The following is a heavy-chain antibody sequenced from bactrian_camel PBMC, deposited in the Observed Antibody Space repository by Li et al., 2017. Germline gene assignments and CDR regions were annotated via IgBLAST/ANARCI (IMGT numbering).Heavy chain of an antibody. V-gene: IGHV3S40*01. Sequence: DVQLVESGGGSVQAGGSLRLSCAASGYTYNRNCMAWFRLAPRKEREGVARIATGSGNTYYADSVKGRFTISQDNAKNTVYLQMNSLKPEDTAMYYCAADLVTDEPSLVEREYYYWGQGTQVTVS. CDR3: AADLVTDEPSLVEREYYY. J-gene: IGHJ4*01. D-gene: IGHD1*01. CDR2: IATGSGNT. CDR1: GYTYNRNC.